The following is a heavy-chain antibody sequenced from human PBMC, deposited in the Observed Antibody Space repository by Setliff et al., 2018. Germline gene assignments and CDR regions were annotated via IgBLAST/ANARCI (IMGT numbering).Heavy chain of an antibody. V-gene: IGHV1-46*01. CDR3: ARENTAKNFWGEESDY. CDR2: LNPGDGST. J-gene: IGHJ4*02. D-gene: IGHD3-3*01. CDR1: GYTFTTYF. Sequence: RASVKVSCKASGYTFTTYFIHWMRQAPGQGLEWMGVLNPGDGSTTYAQRFQGRVKMTRDTSTNTVFMQLNNLRFEDRAVYYCARENTAKNFWGEESDYWGQGTLVTVSS.